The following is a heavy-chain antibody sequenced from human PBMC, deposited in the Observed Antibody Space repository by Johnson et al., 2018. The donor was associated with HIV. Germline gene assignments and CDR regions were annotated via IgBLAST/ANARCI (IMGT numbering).Heavy chain of an antibody. CDR1: GFTFSSFG. Sequence: QVQLVESGGGVVQPGRSLRLSCAASGFTFSSFGMHWVRQAPGKGLEWVAVIWYDGTNKYYADSVKGRFTISRDNSKNTLYLQMNSLRAEDTAVYYCAKDLGERWLQLHAFDIWGQGTMVTVSS. J-gene: IGHJ3*02. CDR3: AKDLGERWLQLHAFDI. CDR2: IWYDGTNK. D-gene: IGHD5-24*01. V-gene: IGHV3-33*06.